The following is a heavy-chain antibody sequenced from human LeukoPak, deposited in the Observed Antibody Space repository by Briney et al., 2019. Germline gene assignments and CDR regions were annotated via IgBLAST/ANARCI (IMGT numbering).Heavy chain of an antibody. Sequence: SVKVSCKASGGTFSSYAISWVRQAPGQGLEWMGGIIPIFGTANYAQKFQGRVTITADKSTSTAYMELSSLRSEDTAVYYCARVSRCSGGSCNLFDYWGQGTLVTVSS. CDR3: ARVSRCSGGSCNLFDY. CDR2: IIPIFGTA. CDR1: GGTFSSYA. V-gene: IGHV1-69*06. D-gene: IGHD2-15*01. J-gene: IGHJ4*02.